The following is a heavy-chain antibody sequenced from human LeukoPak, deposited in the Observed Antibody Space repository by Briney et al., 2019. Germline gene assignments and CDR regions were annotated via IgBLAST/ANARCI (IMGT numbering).Heavy chain of an antibody. V-gene: IGHV4-59*01. Sequence: PSETLSLTCTVSGGSISSYYWSWIRQPPGKGLEWIGYIYYSGSTNYNPSLKSRVTISVDTSKNQFSLKLSSVTAVDTAVYYCARGYSSSWPYYYYYGMDVWGQGTMVTVSS. J-gene: IGHJ6*02. CDR1: GGSISSYY. CDR3: ARGYSSSWPYYYYYGMDV. CDR2: IYYSGST. D-gene: IGHD6-13*01.